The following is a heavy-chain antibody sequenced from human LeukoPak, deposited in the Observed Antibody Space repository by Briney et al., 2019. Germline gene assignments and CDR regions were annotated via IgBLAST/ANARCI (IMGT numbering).Heavy chain of an antibody. Sequence: GGSLRLSCAASGFTFNRYPMHWVRQIPGTGPGTGLVWVSRLGDDGSGTKYADSVKGRFTISRDNAKNSLYLQMNSLRAEDTAVYYCARQLGVYGGGKYNWFDPWGQGTLVTVSS. CDR2: LGDDGSGT. D-gene: IGHD4-23*01. CDR1: GFTFNRYP. CDR3: ARQLGVYGGGKYNWFDP. J-gene: IGHJ5*02. V-gene: IGHV3-74*01.